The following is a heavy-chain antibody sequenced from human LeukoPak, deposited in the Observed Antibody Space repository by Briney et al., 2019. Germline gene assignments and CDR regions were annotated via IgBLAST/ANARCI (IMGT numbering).Heavy chain of an antibody. CDR2: IYPGDSDT. CDR1: GYSLTSYW. V-gene: IGHV5-51*01. D-gene: IGHD3-9*01. Sequence: GESLKISCKGSGYSLTSYWIGWVRQMPGKGLEWMGIIYPGDSDTRYSPSFQGQVTISADKSISTAYLQWSSLKASDTATYYCARVDDILTGRAHFDYWGQGTLVTVSS. CDR3: ARVDDILTGRAHFDY. J-gene: IGHJ4*02.